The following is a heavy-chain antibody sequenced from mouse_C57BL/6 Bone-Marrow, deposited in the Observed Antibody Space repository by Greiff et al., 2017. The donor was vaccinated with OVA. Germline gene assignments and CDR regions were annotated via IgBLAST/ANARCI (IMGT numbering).Heavy chain of an antibody. V-gene: IGHV1-26*01. CDR2: INPNNGGT. D-gene: IGHD1-1*01. CDR1: GYTFTDYY. Sequence: EVQLQQSGPELVKPGASVKISCKASGYTFTDYYMNWVKQSHGKSLEWIGDINPNNGGTSYNQKFKGKATLTVDKSSSTAYMELRSLTSEDSAVYYCARGTGFGSSYWYFDVWGTGTTVTVSS. CDR3: ARGTGFGSSYWYFDV. J-gene: IGHJ1*03.